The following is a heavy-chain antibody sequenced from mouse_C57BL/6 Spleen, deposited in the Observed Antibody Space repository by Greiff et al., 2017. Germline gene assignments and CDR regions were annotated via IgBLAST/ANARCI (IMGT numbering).Heavy chain of an antibody. V-gene: IGHV1-82*01. CDR1: GYAFSSSW. CDR3: ARRSGYDAMDY. CDR2: IYPGDGDT. Sequence: QVQLKESGPELVKPGASVKISCKASGYAFSSSWMNWVKQRPGKGLEWIGRIYPGDGDTNYNGKFKGKATLTADKSSSTAYMQLSSLTSEDSAVYFCARRSGYDAMDYWGQGTSVTVSS. D-gene: IGHD3-2*02. J-gene: IGHJ4*01.